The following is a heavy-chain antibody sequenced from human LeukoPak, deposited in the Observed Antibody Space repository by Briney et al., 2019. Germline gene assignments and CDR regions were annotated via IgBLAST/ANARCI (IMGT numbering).Heavy chain of an antibody. V-gene: IGHV4-39*07. Sequence: SETLSLTCTVSGGSISSYYWGWIRQPPGKGLEWIGSIYYSGSTYYNPSLKSRVTISVDTSKNQFSLKLSSVTAADTAVYYCARGSYYDILTDYFDYWGQGTLVTVSS. CDR3: ARGSYYDILTDYFDY. CDR2: IYYSGST. CDR1: GGSISSYY. J-gene: IGHJ4*02. D-gene: IGHD3-9*01.